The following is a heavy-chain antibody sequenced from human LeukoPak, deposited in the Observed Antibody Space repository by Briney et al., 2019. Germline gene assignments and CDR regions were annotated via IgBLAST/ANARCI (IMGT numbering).Heavy chain of an antibody. CDR2: ISPSGGST. Sequence: ASVKVSCKASGYTFTSYGISWERQAPGQGPEWMGVISPSGGSTTYAQKFQGRVTLTRDMSTSTDYLELSSLRSEDTAVYYCARDNSVRDEAWWFNPWGQGTLVTVSS. V-gene: IGHV1-46*01. J-gene: IGHJ5*02. CDR3: ARDNSVRDEAWWFNP. D-gene: IGHD5-24*01. CDR1: GYTFTSYG.